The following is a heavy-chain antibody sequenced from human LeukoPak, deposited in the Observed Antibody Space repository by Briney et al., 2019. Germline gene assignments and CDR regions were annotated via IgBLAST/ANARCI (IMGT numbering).Heavy chain of an antibody. J-gene: IGHJ4*02. V-gene: IGHV3-23*01. D-gene: IGHD6-13*01. Sequence: PGGSLRLSCAASGFTFSNYAMSWVRQAPGKGLEWVAGISGSGETTYYTGSVKGRFTISRANSKSTMYLQMNSLRAEDTAVYYCAKDRQQLVQSYFDYWGQGTLVTVSS. CDR2: ISGSGETT. CDR1: GFTFSNYA. CDR3: AKDRQQLVQSYFDY.